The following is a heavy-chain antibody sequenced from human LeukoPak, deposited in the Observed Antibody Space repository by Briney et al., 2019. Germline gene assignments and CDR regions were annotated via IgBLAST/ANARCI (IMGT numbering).Heavy chain of an antibody. CDR1: GGSISSGSYY. CDR2: IYTSGST. J-gene: IGHJ4*02. Sequence: PSETLSLTCTVSGGSISSGSYYWSWIRQPAGKGLEWIGRIYTSGSTNYNPSLKSRVTMSVDTSKNQFSLKLSSVTAADTAVYYCARRGITIFGVVTWYYFDYWGQGTLVTVSS. CDR3: ARRGITIFGVVTWYYFDY. D-gene: IGHD3-3*01. V-gene: IGHV4-61*02.